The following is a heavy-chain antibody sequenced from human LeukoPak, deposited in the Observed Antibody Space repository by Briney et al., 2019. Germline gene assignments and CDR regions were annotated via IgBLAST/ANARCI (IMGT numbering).Heavy chain of an antibody. D-gene: IGHD3-16*01. J-gene: IGHJ4*02. Sequence: ASVKVSCKASGYTFTSYGISWVRQAPGQGLEWMGWISAYNGNTNYAQKLQGRVTMTTDTSTSTAYMVLRSLRSDDTAVYYCARDLGLRLGELTPMYWGQGTLVTVSS. CDR1: GYTFTSYG. CDR2: ISAYNGNT. CDR3: ARDLGLRLGELTPMY. V-gene: IGHV1-18*01.